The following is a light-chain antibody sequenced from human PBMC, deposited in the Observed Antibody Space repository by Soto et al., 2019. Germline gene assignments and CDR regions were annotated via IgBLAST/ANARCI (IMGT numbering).Light chain of an antibody. J-gene: IGKJ3*01. CDR3: QHRLN. V-gene: IGKV3-11*01. CDR2: DAS. Sequence: EVVLTQSPATLSLSPGDRATLSCRASQSVSIDFAWYQQKPGQAPRLLIYDASNRATDIPARFSGSGSGTDFTLAISSLDPEDFAVYYSQHRLNFGPGTKVDIK. CDR1: QSVSID.